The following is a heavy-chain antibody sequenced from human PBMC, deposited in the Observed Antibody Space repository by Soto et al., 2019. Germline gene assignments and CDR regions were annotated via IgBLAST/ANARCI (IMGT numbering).Heavy chain of an antibody. Sequence: SETLSLTCAVYGGSYSGYYWSWIRQPPGKGLEWIGEINHSGSTNYNPSLKSRFTISVATSKNQYSLKLIFVTAADTAVYYCARFVDTAMANDYWGQGTLVTVSS. D-gene: IGHD5-18*01. CDR1: GGSYSGYY. J-gene: IGHJ4*02. V-gene: IGHV4-34*01. CDR2: INHSGST. CDR3: ARFVDTAMANDY.